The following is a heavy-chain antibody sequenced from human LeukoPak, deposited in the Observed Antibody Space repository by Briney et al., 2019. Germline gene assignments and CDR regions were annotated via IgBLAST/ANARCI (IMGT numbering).Heavy chain of an antibody. CDR2: IRSKAYGGIT. J-gene: IGHJ4*02. CDR1: GFTFGDYA. CDR3: TLALYTTYYYDSSGYYPPPDY. D-gene: IGHD3-22*01. Sequence: PGGSLRLSCTASGFTFGDYAMSWFRQAPGKGLEWVGFIRSKAYGGITEYAASVKGRFTISRDDSKSIAHLQMNSLKTEDTAVYYCTLALYTTYYYDSSGYYPPPDYWGQGTLVTVSS. V-gene: IGHV3-49*03.